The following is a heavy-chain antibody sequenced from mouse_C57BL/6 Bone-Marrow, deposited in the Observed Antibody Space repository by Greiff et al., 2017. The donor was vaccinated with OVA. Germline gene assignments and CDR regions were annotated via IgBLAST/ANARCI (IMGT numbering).Heavy chain of an antibody. CDR2: IYPGSGST. D-gene: IGHD3-2*02. Sequence: VQLQQPGPELVRPGASVKISCKASGYTFTSYWMQWVRQRPGQGLEWIGEIYPGSGSTYYNEKFKGKATLTVDTSSSTAYMQLSSLTSEDSAVYFCARGGSAGLFAYWGRGTLVTVSA. CDR1: GYTFTSYW. V-gene: IGHV1-56*01. J-gene: IGHJ3*01. CDR3: ARGGSAGLFAY.